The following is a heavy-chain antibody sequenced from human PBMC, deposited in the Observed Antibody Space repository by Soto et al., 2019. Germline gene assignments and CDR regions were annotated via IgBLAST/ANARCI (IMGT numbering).Heavy chain of an antibody. J-gene: IGHJ4*02. D-gene: IGHD1-1*01. V-gene: IGHV1-18*01. CDR1: GYGFTTYG. CDR2: ISAHNGNT. Sequence: QVHLVQSGAEVKKPGASVKVSCKGSGYGFTTYGITWVRQAPGQGLEWMAWISAHNGNTNYAQKVQGRVTVTRETSTSTAYMELRSLRYDGTAVYYCARGRYGDYWGQGALVTVSS. CDR3: ARGRYGDY.